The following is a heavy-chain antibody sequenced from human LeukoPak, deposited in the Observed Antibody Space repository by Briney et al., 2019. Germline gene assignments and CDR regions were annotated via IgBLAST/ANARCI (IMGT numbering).Heavy chain of an antibody. J-gene: IGHJ6*02. Sequence: KSGGSLRLSCAASRFTFSSYSMNWVRQAPGKGLEWVSSISSSSSYIYYADSVKGRFTISRDNAKNSLYLQMNSLRAEDTAVYYCARVASGSYSYYYYYGMDVWGQGTTVTVSS. CDR1: RFTFSSYS. V-gene: IGHV3-21*01. D-gene: IGHD1-26*01. CDR2: ISSSSSYI. CDR3: ARVASGSYSYYYYYGMDV.